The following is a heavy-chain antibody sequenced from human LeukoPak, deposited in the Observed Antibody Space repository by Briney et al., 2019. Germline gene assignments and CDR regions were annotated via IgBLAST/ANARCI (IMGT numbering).Heavy chain of an antibody. Sequence: GGSLRLSCVGSGLTFSGFEMNWVRQAPGKGLEWVSYIRHDGPLKTYADSVKGRFTISRDDAKNSVYLEMNSLRSEDTALYYCARRFRDWGQGTLVTVSS. CDR3: ARRFRD. V-gene: IGHV3-48*03. J-gene: IGHJ4*02. CDR1: GLTFSGFE. CDR2: IRHDGPLK.